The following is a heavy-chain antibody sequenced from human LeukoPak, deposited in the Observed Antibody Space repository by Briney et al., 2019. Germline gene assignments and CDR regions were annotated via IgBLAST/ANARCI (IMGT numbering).Heavy chain of an antibody. CDR3: AKPCRTYYDILTGWDY. CDR1: GFTFSSYA. J-gene: IGHJ4*02. V-gene: IGHV3-23*01. CDR2: ISGSGGST. Sequence: GGSLRLSCAASGFTFSSYAMSWVRQAPGKGLEWVSAISGSGGSTYYADSVKGRFTISRDNSKNTLYLQMNSLRAEDTAVYYCAKPCRTYYDILTGWDYWGQGTLVTVSP. D-gene: IGHD3-9*01.